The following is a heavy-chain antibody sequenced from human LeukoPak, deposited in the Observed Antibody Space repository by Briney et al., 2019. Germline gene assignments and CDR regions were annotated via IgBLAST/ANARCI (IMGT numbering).Heavy chain of an antibody. J-gene: IGHJ4*02. D-gene: IGHD2-15*01. Sequence: PGGSLRLSCAASGFTFSSCGFNWVRQAPGKGLEWVSSIGPTGTDRYYADSVRGRFTISRDNAKNSMYLQMDSLRDEDTAVYYCARGEVVVAATPFDYWGQGTLVTVSS. CDR3: ARGEVVVAATPFDY. CDR2: IGPTGTDR. V-gene: IGHV3-21*01. CDR1: GFTFSSCG.